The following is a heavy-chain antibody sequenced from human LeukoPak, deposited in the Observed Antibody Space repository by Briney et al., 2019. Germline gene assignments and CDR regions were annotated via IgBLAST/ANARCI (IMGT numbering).Heavy chain of an antibody. CDR3: ARDGVVVAASYYYYYGMDV. CDR2: ISSSGSTI. V-gene: IGHV3-48*03. D-gene: IGHD2-15*01. J-gene: IGHJ6*02. CDR1: GFTFSSYE. Sequence: GGSLRLSCAASGFTFSSYEMNWVRQAPGKGLEWGSYISSSGSTIYYADSVKGRFTISRDNAKNSLHLQMNSLRAEDTTVYYCARDGVVVAASYYYYYGMDVWGQGTTVTVSS.